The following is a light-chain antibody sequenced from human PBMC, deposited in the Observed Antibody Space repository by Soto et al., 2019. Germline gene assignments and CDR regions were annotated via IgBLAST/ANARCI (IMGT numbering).Light chain of an antibody. CDR2: DAS. CDR3: QHRSNWPRGT. V-gene: IGKV3-11*01. CDR1: QSVGSY. J-gene: IGKJ2*01. Sequence: EIVLTQSPATLSLSPGERATLSCRASQSVGSYLGWYQHKPGQAPRLLIYDASNRAPGIPARFSGSGSGTDFTLTITSLEPEAFAVANCQHRSNWPRGTFGQGTKLEIK.